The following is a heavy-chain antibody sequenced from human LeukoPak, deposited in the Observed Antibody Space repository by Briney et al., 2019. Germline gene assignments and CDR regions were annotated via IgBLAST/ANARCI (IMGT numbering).Heavy chain of an antibody. D-gene: IGHD3-16*01. V-gene: IGHV3-74*01. Sequence: PGGSLRLSCAASGFAFNNYWMHWVRQAPGKGLVWVSRINSDGSDSIYGDSVKGRFTFSRDNAKNTLFLQLSNLRADDTAVYYCARGGGDHAFDIWGQGTMVTVSS. CDR2: INSDGSDS. J-gene: IGHJ3*02. CDR1: GFAFNNYW. CDR3: ARGGGDHAFDI.